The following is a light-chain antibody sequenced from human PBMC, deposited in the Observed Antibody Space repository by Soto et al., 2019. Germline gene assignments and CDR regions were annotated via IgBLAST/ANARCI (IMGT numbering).Light chain of an antibody. CDR3: QQYNNLPLT. Sequence: IQMTQSPSSLSASVGDRVTITCQASHDISNYLSWYQQKPGKAPKLLIYDTSNLETGVPSRFSGSGSGTDFTFTISSLQPEDIATYYCQQYNNLPLTFGGGTKVEIK. V-gene: IGKV1-33*01. CDR1: HDISNY. J-gene: IGKJ4*01. CDR2: DTS.